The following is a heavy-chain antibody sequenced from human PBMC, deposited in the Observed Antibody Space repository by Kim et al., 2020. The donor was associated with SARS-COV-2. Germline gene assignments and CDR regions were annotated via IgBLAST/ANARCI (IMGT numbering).Heavy chain of an antibody. Sequence: SETLSLTCTVSGGSISSYYWSWIRQPPGKGLEWIGYIYYSGSTNYNPSLKSRVTISVDTSKNQFSLKLSSVTAADTAVYYCARTGGRAYIAATPYWYFDLWGRGTLVTVAS. J-gene: IGHJ2*01. CDR3: ARTGGRAYIAATPYWYFDL. CDR2: IYYSGST. D-gene: IGHD6-13*01. CDR1: GGSISSYY. V-gene: IGHV4-59*13.